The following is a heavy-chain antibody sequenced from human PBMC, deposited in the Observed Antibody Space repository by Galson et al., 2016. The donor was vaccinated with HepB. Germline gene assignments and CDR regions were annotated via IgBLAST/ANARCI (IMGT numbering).Heavy chain of an antibody. CDR1: GGSISTYY. CDR3: ARYTWIHLWPTAYFDY. J-gene: IGHJ4*02. D-gene: IGHD5-18*01. Sequence: SETLSLTCTVSGGSISTYYWSWIRQPPGKGLEWIGYIYYSGSTSYNPSLKSRVTISVDTSKNQFSLQLSSVTAADTAVYYCARYTWIHLWPTAYFDYWGQGTLVTVSS. CDR2: IYYSGST. V-gene: IGHV4-59*01.